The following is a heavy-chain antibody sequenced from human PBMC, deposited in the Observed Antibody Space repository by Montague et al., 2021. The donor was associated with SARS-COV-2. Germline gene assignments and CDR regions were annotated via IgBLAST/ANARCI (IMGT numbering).Heavy chain of an antibody. V-gene: IGHV4-4*07. Sequence: SETLSLTCTVSGASINTYYWTWIRQPAGTGLEWIGRIYYSGSTNYNPSLKSRVTISVDTSKNQFSLKLSSVTAADTAVYYCARDRIWRTIFWRHYYYGMDVWGQGTTVTVSS. CDR1: GASINTYY. CDR2: IYYSGST. CDR3: ARDRIWRTIFWRHYYYGMDV. J-gene: IGHJ6*02. D-gene: IGHD3-9*01.